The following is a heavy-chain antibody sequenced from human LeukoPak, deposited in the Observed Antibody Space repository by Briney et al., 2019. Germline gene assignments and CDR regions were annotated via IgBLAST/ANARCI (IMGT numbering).Heavy chain of an antibody. CDR3: ARNNYGDAHNWFDP. CDR2: IYYSGST. J-gene: IGHJ5*02. V-gene: IGHV4-59*08. Sequence: SETLSLTCTVSGGSISSYYWSWIRQPPGKGLEWIGYIYYSGSTNYNPSLKSRVTISVATSKNQFSLKLSSVTAADTAVYYCARNNYGDAHNWFDPWGQGTLVTVSS. CDR1: GGSISSYY. D-gene: IGHD4-17*01.